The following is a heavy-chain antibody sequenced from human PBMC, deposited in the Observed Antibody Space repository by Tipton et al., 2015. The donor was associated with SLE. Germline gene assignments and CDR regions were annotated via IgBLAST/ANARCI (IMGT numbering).Heavy chain of an antibody. Sequence: TLSLTCTVSGGSISSSSYYWGWIRQPPGKGLEWIGSIYTSGSTNYNPSLKSRVTISVDTSKNQFSLKLSSVTAADTAVYYCARGDSSGYYNWFDPWGQGTLVTVSS. V-gene: IGHV4-39*07. CDR2: IYTSGST. J-gene: IGHJ5*02. CDR3: ARGDSSGYYNWFDP. D-gene: IGHD3-22*01. CDR1: GGSISSSSYY.